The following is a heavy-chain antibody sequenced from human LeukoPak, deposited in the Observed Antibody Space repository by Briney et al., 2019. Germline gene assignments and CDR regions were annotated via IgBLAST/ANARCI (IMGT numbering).Heavy chain of an antibody. CDR3: ARGSSTYFDY. J-gene: IGHJ4*02. V-gene: IGHV3-21*01. D-gene: IGHD6-6*01. CDR2: ISSSSSYI. CDR1: GFTFSSYS. Sequence: PGGSLRLSCAASGFTFSSYSMNWVRQAPGKGLEWVSSISSSSSYIYYSDSVKGRFTISRDNAKNSLYLQMNSLRAEDTAVYYCARGSSTYFDYWGQGTLVTVSS.